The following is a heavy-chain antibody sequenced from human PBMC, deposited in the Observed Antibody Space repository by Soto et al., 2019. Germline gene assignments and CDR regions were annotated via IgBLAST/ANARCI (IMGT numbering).Heavy chain of an antibody. Sequence: EVQLVESGGGLVQPGGSLKLSCAASGFTFSGSAMHWVRQASGKGLEWVGRIRSKANNYATVYPASVKGRFTISRDDSKNTAHLQMNSLKTEDTAVYYCARHALQYCGGDCYLLPYFDLWGRGTLVTVSS. CDR1: GFTFSGSA. CDR2: IRSKANNYAT. V-gene: IGHV3-73*02. D-gene: IGHD2-21*02. J-gene: IGHJ2*01. CDR3: ARHALQYCGGDCYLLPYFDL.